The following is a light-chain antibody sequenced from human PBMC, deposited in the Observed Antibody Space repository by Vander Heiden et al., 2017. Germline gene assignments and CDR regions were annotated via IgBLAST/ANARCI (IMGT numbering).Light chain of an antibody. CDR1: QSISSW. Sequence: DIQMTQSPSTLSASVGERVTITCRASQSISSWLAWYQQKPGKAPKLLIYKASSLESGVPSRFSGSGSGTEFTLTISSLQPDDFATYYCQHDNSCPWPFGQGTKVEIK. J-gene: IGKJ1*01. V-gene: IGKV1-5*03. CDR2: KAS. CDR3: QHDNSCPWP.